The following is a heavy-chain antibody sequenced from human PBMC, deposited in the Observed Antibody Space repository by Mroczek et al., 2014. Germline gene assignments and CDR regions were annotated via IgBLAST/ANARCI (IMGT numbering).Heavy chain of an antibody. CDR1: GFTFSSYA. CDR3: ARDLRIVGGP. CDR2: ISYDGSNK. D-gene: IGHD1-26*01. Sequence: QVQLVESGGGVVQPGRSLRLSCAASGFTFSSYAMHWVRQAPGKGLEWVAVISYDGSNKYYADSVKGRFTISRDNSKNTLYLQMNSLRAEDTAVYYCARDLRIVGGPWGQGTLVTVSS. V-gene: IGHV3-30-3*01. J-gene: IGHJ5*02.